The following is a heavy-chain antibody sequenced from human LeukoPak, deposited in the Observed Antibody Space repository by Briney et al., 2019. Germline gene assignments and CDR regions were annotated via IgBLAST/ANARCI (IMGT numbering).Heavy chain of an antibody. CDR3: ARAGAQQQVIDY. CDR1: GGSFSGHY. D-gene: IGHD6-13*01. J-gene: IGHJ4*02. Sequence: SETLSLTCAVYGGSFSGHYWTRIRQPPGKGLQWIGEINHSGSTNYKPSLKSRLTISVDTSKNQFSLKLSSVTAADTAVYYCARAGAQQQVIDYWGQGTLVTVSS. V-gene: IGHV4-34*01. CDR2: INHSGST.